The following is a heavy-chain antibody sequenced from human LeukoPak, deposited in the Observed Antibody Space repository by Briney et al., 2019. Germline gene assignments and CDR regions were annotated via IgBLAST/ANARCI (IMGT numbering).Heavy chain of an antibody. J-gene: IGHJ4*02. CDR2: INPFNADT. CDR1: GYTFTTYG. D-gene: IGHD3-9*01. CDR3: TRDRRQRLGLPPDY. V-gene: IGHV1-18*01. Sequence: ASVKVSCKASGYTFTTYGIGWVRQAPGQGLEWMGWINPFNADTNYAQKFQGRVTMTTDPSTTTAYMELKSLTVDDTAIYHCTRDRRQRLGLPPDYWGQGTLVTVSS.